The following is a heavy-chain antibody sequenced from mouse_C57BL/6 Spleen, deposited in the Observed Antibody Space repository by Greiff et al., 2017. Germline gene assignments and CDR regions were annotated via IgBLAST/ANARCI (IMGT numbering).Heavy chain of an antibody. D-gene: IGHD4-1*01. V-gene: IGHV5-4*01. Sequence: EVMLVESGGGLVKPGGSLKLSCAASGFTFSSYAMSWVRQTPEKRLEWVATISAGGSYTYYPDNVKGRFTISRDNAKNNQYLQMSHLKSEDTAMYYCARDRRTGYAMGDWGQGTSVTVSS. CDR2: ISAGGSYT. CDR1: GFTFSSYA. CDR3: ARDRRTGYAMGD. J-gene: IGHJ4*01.